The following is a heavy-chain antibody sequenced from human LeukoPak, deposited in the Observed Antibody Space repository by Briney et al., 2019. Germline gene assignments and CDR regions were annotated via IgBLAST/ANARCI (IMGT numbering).Heavy chain of an antibody. CDR1: GYSISSGYY. CDR2: IYHSGST. D-gene: IGHD2-21*02. CDR3: ARDGAVTATPGNWFDP. J-gene: IGHJ5*02. V-gene: IGHV4-38-2*02. Sequence: SETLSLTCTVSGYSISSGYYWGWIRQPPGQGLEWIGSIYHSGSTYHNPSLKSRVTISVDTSKNQFSLNLSSVTAADTAVYYCARDGAVTATPGNWFDPWGQGTLVTVSS.